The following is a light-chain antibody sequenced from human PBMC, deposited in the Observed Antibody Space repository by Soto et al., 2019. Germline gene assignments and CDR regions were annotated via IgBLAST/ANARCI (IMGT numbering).Light chain of an antibody. Sequence: DIQMTQSPSSLSASVGDRVTITCRASQGISNYLAWSQQKPGKVPKLLIYAASTLQSGVPSRVSGRGSGTEFTLTISSLQPEDVATDDCQKHNSAPLTSGGGTKVEIK. V-gene: IGKV1-27*01. CDR3: QKHNSAPLT. CDR1: QGISNY. J-gene: IGKJ4*01. CDR2: AAS.